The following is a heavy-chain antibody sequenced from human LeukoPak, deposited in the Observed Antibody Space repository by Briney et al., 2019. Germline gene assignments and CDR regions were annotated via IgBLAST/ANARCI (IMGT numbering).Heavy chain of an antibody. V-gene: IGHV4-31*03. CDR3: ARDYYGSGPLYGMDV. CDR1: GGSISSGGYY. D-gene: IGHD3-10*01. J-gene: IGHJ6*04. Sequence: SETLSLTCTVSGGSISSGGYYWSWIRPHPGKGLEWIGYIYYSRSTYDNPSLNSRVTISVDTSKNQFSPELGFVTAADTAVYYCARDYYGSGPLYGMDVWGKGTTVTVSS. CDR2: IYYSRST.